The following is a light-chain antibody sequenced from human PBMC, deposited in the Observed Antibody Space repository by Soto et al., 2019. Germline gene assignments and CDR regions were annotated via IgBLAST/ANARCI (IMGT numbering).Light chain of an antibody. CDR1: QSISSW. CDR3: QQYNSYSPT. V-gene: IGKV1-5*03. Sequence: DIQMTQSPSSLSASVGDRVTITCRASQSISSWLAWYQQKPGKAPKLLIYKASSLESGVPSRFSGSGSGTVFTLTISSLQPDDFATYYCQQYNSYSPTFGQGTKVDIK. J-gene: IGKJ1*01. CDR2: KAS.